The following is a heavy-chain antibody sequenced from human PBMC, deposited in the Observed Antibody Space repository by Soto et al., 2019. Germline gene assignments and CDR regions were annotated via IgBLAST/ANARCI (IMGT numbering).Heavy chain of an antibody. V-gene: IGHV3-53*01. CDR1: GLAVNRNH. D-gene: IGHD1-1*01. J-gene: IGHJ5*02. CDR2: LLGGGST. Sequence: EVQLVESGGGGIQPGGSLRLSCAAAGLAVNRNHMTWVRQAPGQGLEWVSVLLGGGSTYYADSVRGRFTVSRDDSKNTFYLHLNSLRVDDTALYYCASYSGATGGLDPWGQGTLVTVSS. CDR3: ASYSGATGGLDP.